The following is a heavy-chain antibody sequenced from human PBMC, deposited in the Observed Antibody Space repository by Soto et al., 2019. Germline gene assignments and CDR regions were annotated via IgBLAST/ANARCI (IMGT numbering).Heavy chain of an antibody. V-gene: IGHV1-8*01. Sequence: QVQLVQSGAEVKKPGASVKVSCKASGYTFTSYDINWVRQATGQGLEYLGWMNPNSGNTAYVQKFQGSVTMTWDTFITTAYMELSSLRSEDTAVYFCAGGIKYGAYSRWFDPWGQGTLVTVSS. D-gene: IGHD4-17*01. CDR1: GYTFTSYD. J-gene: IGHJ5*02. CDR3: AGGIKYGAYSRWFDP. CDR2: MNPNSGNT.